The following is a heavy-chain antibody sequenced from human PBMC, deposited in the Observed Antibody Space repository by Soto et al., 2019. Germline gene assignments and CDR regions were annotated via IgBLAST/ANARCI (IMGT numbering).Heavy chain of an antibody. J-gene: IGHJ4*02. D-gene: IGHD1-26*01. V-gene: IGHV3-23*01. CDR2: ISASGGNT. Sequence: DVHLLESGGGLVQPGGSLRLSCAASGFTFSGSAFSWVRQAPGKGLEWVSAISASGGNTYYADSVKGRFTISRDNSRNTLFLQMNTLRSEDTAVYYCARGRDGYYPLGGYWGQGTSVTVSS. CDR3: ARGRDGYYPLGGY. CDR1: GFTFSGSA.